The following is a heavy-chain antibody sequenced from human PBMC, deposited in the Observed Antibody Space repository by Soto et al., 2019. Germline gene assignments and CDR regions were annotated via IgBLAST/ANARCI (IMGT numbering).Heavy chain of an antibody. Sequence: ASVKVSCKASGYTFTSYGISWVRQAPGQGLEWMGWISAYNGNTNYAQRLQGRVTMTTDTSTSTAYMELRSLRSDDTAVYYCARDPGSGSYYYYYYYGMDVWGQGTTVTVSS. V-gene: IGHV1-18*01. CDR2: ISAYNGNT. J-gene: IGHJ6*02. CDR3: ARDPGSGSYYYYYYYGMDV. D-gene: IGHD1-26*01. CDR1: GYTFTSYG.